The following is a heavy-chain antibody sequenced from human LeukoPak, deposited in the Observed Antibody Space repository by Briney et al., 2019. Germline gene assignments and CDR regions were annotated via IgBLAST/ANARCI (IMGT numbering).Heavy chain of an antibody. CDR2: IKQDGSEK. CDR3: ARDRDYDILTGYFDY. J-gene: IGHJ4*02. D-gene: IGHD3-9*01. CDR1: GFTFSSYW. V-gene: IGHV3-7*01. Sequence: PGGSLRLSCAASGFTFSSYWMSWVRQAPGKGLEWVANIKQDGSEKYYVDSVKGRFTISRDNAKNSLYLQMNSLRAEDTAVYYCARDRDYDILTGYFDYWGQGTLVTVSS.